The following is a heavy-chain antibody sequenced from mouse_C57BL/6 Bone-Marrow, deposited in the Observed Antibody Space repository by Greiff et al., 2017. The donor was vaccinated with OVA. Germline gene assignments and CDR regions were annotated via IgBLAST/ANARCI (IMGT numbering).Heavy chain of an antibody. V-gene: IGHV5-12*01. CDR3: ARRSGYFYFDY. Sequence: EVQLVESGGGLVQPGGSLKLSCAASGFTFSDYYMYWVRQTPEKRLEWVAYISNGGGSTYYPDTVKGRFTISRDNAKNTLYLQMSRLKSEDTARYYCARRSGYFYFDYWGQGTTLTVSS. D-gene: IGHD2-3*01. CDR1: GFTFSDYY. CDR2: ISNGGGST. J-gene: IGHJ2*01.